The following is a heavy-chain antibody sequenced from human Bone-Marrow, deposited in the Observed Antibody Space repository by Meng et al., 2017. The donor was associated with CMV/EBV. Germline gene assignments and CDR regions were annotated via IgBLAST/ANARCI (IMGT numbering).Heavy chain of an antibody. CDR2: IYYSGST. CDR1: GGSISSSSYY. D-gene: IGHD4-17*01. J-gene: IGHJ5*02. Sequence: SETLSLTCTVSGGSISSSSYYWGWIRQPPGKGLEWIGSIYYSGSTNYNPSLESRVTISLDTSKNQFSLKLTSVTAADTAVYYCAREPTGFPNWFDPWGQGTLVTVSS. V-gene: IGHV4-39*07. CDR3: AREPTGFPNWFDP.